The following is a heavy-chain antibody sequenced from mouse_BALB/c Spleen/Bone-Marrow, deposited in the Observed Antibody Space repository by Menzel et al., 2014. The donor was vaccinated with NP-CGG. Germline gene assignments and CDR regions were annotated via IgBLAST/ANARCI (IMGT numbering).Heavy chain of an antibody. CDR2: INPDSSTI. V-gene: IGHV4-1*02. Sequence: EVQGVESGGGLVQPGGSLKLSCAASGFDFSRYWMSWVRQAPGKGLEWIGEINPDSSTINYTPSLKDKFIISRDNAKNTLYLQMSEVRSEDTALYYCARSAYYAMDYWGQGTSVTVSS. CDR1: GFDFSRYW. CDR3: ARSAYYAMDY. D-gene: IGHD6-1*01. J-gene: IGHJ4*01.